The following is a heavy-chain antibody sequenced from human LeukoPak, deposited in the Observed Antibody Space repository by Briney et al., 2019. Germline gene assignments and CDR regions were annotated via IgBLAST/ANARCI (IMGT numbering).Heavy chain of an antibody. CDR3: AKVLSVAGTYDAFDI. V-gene: IGHV3-30*18. CDR1: GFTFSSYG. Sequence: QPGRSLRLSCAASGFTFSSYGMHWVRQAPGKGLEWVAVIPYDGSNKYYADSVKGRFTISRDNSKNTLYLQMNSLRAEDTAVYYCAKVLSVAGTYDAFDIWGQGTMVTVSS. D-gene: IGHD6-19*01. J-gene: IGHJ3*02. CDR2: IPYDGSNK.